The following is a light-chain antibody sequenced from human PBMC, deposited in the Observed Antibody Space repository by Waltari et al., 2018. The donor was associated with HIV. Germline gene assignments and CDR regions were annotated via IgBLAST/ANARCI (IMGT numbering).Light chain of an antibody. J-gene: IGLJ3*02. Sequence: QPVLTQPPSASGTPGHGVTIPWSGSNSHIGTNSVYWYQHPPGMAPKLLINRNNRRPSGIPDRFSGSRSGTSASLAISGLRSEDEADYYCATWDDSLIWVFGGGTKLTVL. V-gene: IGLV1-47*01. CDR2: RNN. CDR1: NSHIGTNS. CDR3: ATWDDSLIWV.